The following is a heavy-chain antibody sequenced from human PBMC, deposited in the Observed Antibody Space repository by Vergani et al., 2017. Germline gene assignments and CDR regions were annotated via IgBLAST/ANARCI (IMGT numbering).Heavy chain of an antibody. J-gene: IGHJ5*02. V-gene: IGHV3-53*01. Sequence: EVQLVESGGGLIQPGGSLRLSCAASGFTVSSNYMSWVRQAPGKGLEWVSVIYSGGSTYYADSVKGRFTISRDNSKNTLYLQMNSLRAEDTAVYYCAKDTTGSYYGNWFDPWGQGTLVTVSS. CDR2: IYSGGST. CDR3: AKDTTGSYYGNWFDP. CDR1: GFTVSSNY. D-gene: IGHD1-26*01.